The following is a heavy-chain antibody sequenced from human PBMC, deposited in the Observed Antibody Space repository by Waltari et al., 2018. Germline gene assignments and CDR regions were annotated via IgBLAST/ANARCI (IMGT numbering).Heavy chain of an antibody. CDR2: IIPIFGKA. V-gene: IGHV1-69*05. Sequence: QVQMVQSGAEVKKPGSSVKVSCKTSGGTLSDYTINWVRQAPGQGLEWMGRIIPIFGKANYVQKFQGRVTITTDESTSTAYMELSSLRSEDTAVYYCARGDLYDNFDYWGQGTLVTVSS. CDR3: ARGDLYDNFDY. D-gene: IGHD3-16*01. CDR1: GGTLSDYT. J-gene: IGHJ4*02.